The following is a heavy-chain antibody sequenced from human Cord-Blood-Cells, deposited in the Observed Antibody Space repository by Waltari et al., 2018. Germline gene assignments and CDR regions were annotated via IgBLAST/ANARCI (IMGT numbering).Heavy chain of an antibody. D-gene: IGHD1-20*01. CDR2: IYTSGST. J-gene: IGHJ4*02. CDR1: GGSISSYY. CDR3: AREIPEGYNWNLKGYFDY. Sequence: QVQLQESGPGLVKPSEPLSLTCTVSGGSISSYYWSWIRQPAGKGLEWIGRIYTSGSTNYNPSLKSRVTMSVDTSKNQFSLKLSSVTAADTAVYYCAREIPEGYNWNLKGYFDYWGQGTLVTVSS. V-gene: IGHV4-4*07.